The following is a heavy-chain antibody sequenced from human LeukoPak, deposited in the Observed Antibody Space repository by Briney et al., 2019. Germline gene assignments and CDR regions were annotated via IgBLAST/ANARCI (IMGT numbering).Heavy chain of an antibody. CDR3: ARADGRMDGSGSYNNRYYYYGMDV. J-gene: IGHJ6*04. V-gene: IGHV1-69*13. Sequence: ASVKVSCKASGGTFSSYAISWVRQAPGQGLEWMGGIIPIFGTANYAQKFQGRVTITADESTSTAYMELSSLRSEDTAVYYCARADGRMDGSGSYNNRYYYYGMDVWGKGTTVTVSS. D-gene: IGHD3-10*01. CDR1: GGTFSSYA. CDR2: IIPIFGTA.